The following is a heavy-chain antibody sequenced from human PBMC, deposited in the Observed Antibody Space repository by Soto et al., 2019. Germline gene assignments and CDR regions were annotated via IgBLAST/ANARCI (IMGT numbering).Heavy chain of an antibody. CDR1: GGSISSYY. V-gene: IGHV4-59*01. CDR2: IYYSGST. Sequence: PSETLSLTCTVSGGSISSYYWSWIRQPPGKGLEWIGFIYYSGSTNYNPSLKSRVTISVDTSKNQFSLKLRSVIAADTAVYYCARDSLGYCSGGSCFGYYGMDVWGQGTTVTVS. J-gene: IGHJ6*02. D-gene: IGHD2-15*01. CDR3: ARDSLGYCSGGSCFGYYGMDV.